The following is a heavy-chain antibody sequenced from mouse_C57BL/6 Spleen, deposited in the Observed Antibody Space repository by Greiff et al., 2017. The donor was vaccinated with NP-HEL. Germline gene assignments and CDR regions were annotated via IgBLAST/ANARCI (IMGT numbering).Heavy chain of an antibody. Sequence: EVQLQQSGPELVKPGDSVKISCKASGYSFTGYFMNWVMQSHGKSLEWIGRINPYNGDTFYNQKFKGKATLTVDKSSRTAHMELRSLTSEDSAVYYCARWWYYGSRIPYAMDYCGQGTSVTVSS. D-gene: IGHD1-1*01. V-gene: IGHV1-20*01. CDR1: GYSFTGYF. CDR2: INPYNGDT. J-gene: IGHJ4*01. CDR3: ARWWYYGSRIPYAMDY.